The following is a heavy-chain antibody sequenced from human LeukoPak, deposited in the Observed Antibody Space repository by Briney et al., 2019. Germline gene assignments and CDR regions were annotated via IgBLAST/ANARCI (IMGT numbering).Heavy chain of an antibody. J-gene: IGHJ4*02. CDR1: GFTFSSYG. Sequence: PGRSLRLSCAASGFTFSSYGMHWVRQAPGKGLEWVAVISYDGSNKYYADSVKGRFTISRDNSKNMLYLHMNSLRAEDTAVYYCAKDLVGSGNHSYWGQGTLVTVSS. CDR3: AKDLVGSGNHSY. D-gene: IGHD3-10*01. CDR2: ISYDGSNK. V-gene: IGHV3-30*18.